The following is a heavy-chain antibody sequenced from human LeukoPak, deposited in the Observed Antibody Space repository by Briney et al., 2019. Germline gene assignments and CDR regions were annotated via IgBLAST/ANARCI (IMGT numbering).Heavy chain of an antibody. J-gene: IGHJ4*02. CDR2: IYSGGST. CDR3: ARDPTRNYYDSSGYYDY. CDR1: GFTVSSNY. Sequence: GGSLRLSCAASGFTVSSNYMSWVRQAPGKGLEWVSVIYSGGSTYYADSVKGRFTISRDNSKNTLYLQMNSLRAEDTAVYYCARDPTRNYYDSSGYYDYWGQGTLVTVSS. D-gene: IGHD3-22*01. V-gene: IGHV3-53*05.